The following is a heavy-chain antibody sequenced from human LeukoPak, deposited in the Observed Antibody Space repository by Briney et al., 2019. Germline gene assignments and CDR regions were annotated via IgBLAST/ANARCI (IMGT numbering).Heavy chain of an antibody. V-gene: IGHV3-23*01. J-gene: IGHJ4*02. CDR2: IRETGSDT. Sequence: PGGSLRLSCAASGFTFSSYTMSWVRQAPGKGLEWVSTIRETGSDTYYADSVKGRFTISRDNAKNSLYLQMNSLRAEDTALYYCARVSGYCSGGSCYYVGFDYWGQGTLVTVSS. CDR1: GFTFSSYT. CDR3: ARVSGYCSGGSCYYVGFDY. D-gene: IGHD2-15*01.